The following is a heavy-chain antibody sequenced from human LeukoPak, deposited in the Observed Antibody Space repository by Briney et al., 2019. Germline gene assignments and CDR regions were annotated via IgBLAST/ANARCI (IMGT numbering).Heavy chain of an antibody. J-gene: IGHJ4*02. V-gene: IGHV1-46*01. CDR3: ARVDMRTAMDK. CDR2: INPSGGST. Sequence: ASVRVSCKASGYTFTSYYMHWVRQAPGQGLEWMGIINPSGGSTSYAQKFQGRVTMTRDTSTSTVYMELSSLRSEDTAVYYCARVDMRTAMDKWGQGTLVTVSS. D-gene: IGHD5-18*01. CDR1: GYTFTSYY.